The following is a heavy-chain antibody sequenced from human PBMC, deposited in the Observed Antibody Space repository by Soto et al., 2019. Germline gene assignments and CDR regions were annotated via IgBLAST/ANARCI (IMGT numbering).Heavy chain of an antibody. J-gene: IGHJ3*02. V-gene: IGHV4-59*01. CDR3: AREPYTISYAFDI. CDR1: GGSISHYY. CDR2: AYYSGST. Sequence: SETLSLTCSVSGGSISHYYWSWIRQSPGKGLEWIGYAYYSGSTDYNPSLKSRVTISVDTSKNQFSLKLSSVTAADTAVYYCAREPYTISYAFDIWGQGTMVTVSS. D-gene: IGHD3-9*01.